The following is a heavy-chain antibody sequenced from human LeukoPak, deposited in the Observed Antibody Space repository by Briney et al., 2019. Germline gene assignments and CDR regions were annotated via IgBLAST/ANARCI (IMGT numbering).Heavy chain of an antibody. CDR2: IYTSGST. D-gene: IGHD2-15*01. Sequence: SETLSLTCTVSGGSISSYYWSWIRQPAGKGLEWIGRIYTSGSTNYNPSLKSRVTMSVDTSKNQFSLKLSSVTAADTAVYYCVRGRYCSGGSCYGFDPWGQGTLVTVSS. V-gene: IGHV4-4*07. CDR3: VRGRYCSGGSCYGFDP. J-gene: IGHJ5*02. CDR1: GGSISSYY.